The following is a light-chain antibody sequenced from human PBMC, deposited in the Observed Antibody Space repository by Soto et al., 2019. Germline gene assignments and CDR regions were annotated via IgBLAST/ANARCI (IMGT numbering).Light chain of an antibody. Sequence: QSVLTQPASVSGSPGQSITISCTGTSSDVGGYNYVSWYQQHPGKAPKLMIYDVSNRPSGVSNRFSGSKSGNTASLTISGLQAEDEADYYCSSYRSSSFYVSGTGTKVTVL. CDR2: DVS. V-gene: IGLV2-14*01. J-gene: IGLJ1*01. CDR1: SSDVGGYNY. CDR3: SSYRSSSFYV.